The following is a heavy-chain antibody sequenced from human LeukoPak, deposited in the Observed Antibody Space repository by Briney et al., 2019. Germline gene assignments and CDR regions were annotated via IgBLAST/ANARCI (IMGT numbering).Heavy chain of an antibody. CDR1: GGSISSYY. CDR3: ARAGYYYDSSGYSPPDY. CDR2: IYYSGST. J-gene: IGHJ4*02. V-gene: IGHV4-59*01. Sequence: SETLSLTCTVSGGSISSYYWSWIRQPPGKELEWIGYIYYSGSTNYNPSLKSRVTISVDTSKNQFSLKLSSVTAADTAVYYCARAGYYYDSSGYSPPDYWGQGTLVTVSS. D-gene: IGHD3-22*01.